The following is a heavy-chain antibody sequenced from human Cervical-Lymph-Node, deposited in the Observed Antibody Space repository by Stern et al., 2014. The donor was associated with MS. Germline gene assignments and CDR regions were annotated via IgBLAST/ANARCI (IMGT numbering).Heavy chain of an antibody. V-gene: IGHV3-9*01. CDR1: GFTFDDYG. CDR2: ISWNNGKK. Sequence: VQLVESGGGPVQPGRSLRLSCVGSGFTFDDYGMQWVRQAPGKGLEWVSRISWNNGKKDYVDSVKVRFTISRDNAKNSLYLQMNNLRPEDTALYYCVKSYSSSWSGWFDHWGQGTLVSVSS. CDR3: VKSYSSSWSGWFDH. D-gene: IGHD2-2*01. J-gene: IGHJ5*02.